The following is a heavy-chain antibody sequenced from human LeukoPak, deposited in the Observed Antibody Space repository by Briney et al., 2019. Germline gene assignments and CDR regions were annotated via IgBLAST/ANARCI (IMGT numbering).Heavy chain of an antibody. CDR2: IGGSGGST. V-gene: IGHV3-23*01. D-gene: IGHD3-10*01. Sequence: GGSLRLSSAASGFTFSSYAMCWVRQAPGKGLGWVSDIGGSGGSTYYADSVTGRFTISRDKSTHTLYLQMNSLRAEDTAVYYCAKRRYYGSGSPLVFDYWGQGTLVTVSS. CDR1: GFTFSSYA. J-gene: IGHJ4*02. CDR3: AKRRYYGSGSPLVFDY.